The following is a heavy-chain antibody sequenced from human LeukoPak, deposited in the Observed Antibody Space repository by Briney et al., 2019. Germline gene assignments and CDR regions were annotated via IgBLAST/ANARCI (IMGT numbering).Heavy chain of an antibody. Sequence: GASVKVSCKASGYTFTGYYMHWVRQAPGQGLEWMGWINPNSGGTNYAQKFQGRVTMTRDTSISTAYMELSRLRSDDTAVYYCARTVTYDSSGHDAFDIWGQGTMVTVSS. V-gene: IGHV1-2*02. D-gene: IGHD3-22*01. CDR3: ARTVTYDSSGHDAFDI. CDR1: GYTFTGYY. J-gene: IGHJ3*02. CDR2: INPNSGGT.